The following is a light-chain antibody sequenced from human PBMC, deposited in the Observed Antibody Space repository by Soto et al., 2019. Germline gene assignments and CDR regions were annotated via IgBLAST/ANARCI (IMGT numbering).Light chain of an antibody. CDR1: SSDVGGYNY. CDR3: SSYTSSSSPGV. CDR2: DVS. J-gene: IGLJ1*01. V-gene: IGLV2-14*03. Sequence: QSALTQPASVSGSPGQSITISCTGTSSDVGGYNYVSWYQHHPGKAPKLMIYDVSNRHSGVSNRFSGSKSGNTASLTISGLQAEDEADYYCSSYTSSSSPGVFGPGTKLTVL.